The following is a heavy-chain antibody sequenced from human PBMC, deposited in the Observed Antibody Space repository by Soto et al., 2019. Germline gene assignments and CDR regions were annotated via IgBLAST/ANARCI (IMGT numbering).Heavy chain of an antibody. V-gene: IGHV1-3*01. J-gene: IGHJ4*02. D-gene: IGHD6-19*01. CDR3: ARAVAVPADFDD. CDR1: GYTFTVYA. CDR2: INAGNGNT. Sequence: ASVKVSCKASGYTFTVYAMHWVRQAPGQRLEWMGWINAGNGNTKYSQKFQGRVTITRDTSASTAYMELSSLRSEDTAVYYCARAVAVPADFDDWGQRTLVTVSS.